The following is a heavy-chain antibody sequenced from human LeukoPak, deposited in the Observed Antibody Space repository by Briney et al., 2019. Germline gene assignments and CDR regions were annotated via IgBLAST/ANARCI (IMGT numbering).Heavy chain of an antibody. Sequence: GGSLRLSCAASGFTFSSYGMHWVRQAPGKGLEWVAVIWYDGSNKYYADSVKGRFTISRDNSKNTLYLQINSLRAEDTAVYYCARDLRWSHYWYFDLWGRDTLVTVSS. CDR3: ARDLRWSHYWYFDL. D-gene: IGHD2-15*01. CDR1: GFTFSSYG. J-gene: IGHJ2*01. V-gene: IGHV3-33*01. CDR2: IWYDGSNK.